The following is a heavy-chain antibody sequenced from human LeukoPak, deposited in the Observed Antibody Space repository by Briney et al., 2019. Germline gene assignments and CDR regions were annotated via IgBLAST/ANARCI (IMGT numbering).Heavy chain of an antibody. D-gene: IGHD1-14*01. Sequence: PSETLSLTCAVSGYSISSGYYWAWIRQPPGKGLKWIGSIYHSGNTYHNPSLKSPVTILVDTSKNQFSLKLSSVTAADTAVYYCARRNYFDLWGRGTLVTVSS. V-gene: IGHV4-38-2*01. CDR1: GYSISSGYY. CDR2: IYHSGNT. CDR3: ARRNYFDL. J-gene: IGHJ2*01.